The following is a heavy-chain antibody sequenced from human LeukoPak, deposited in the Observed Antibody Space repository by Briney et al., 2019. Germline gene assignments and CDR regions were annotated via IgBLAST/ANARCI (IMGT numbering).Heavy chain of an antibody. Sequence: GRSLRLSCAASGFTFSSYGMHWVRQAPGKGLEWVAFTRYDGTYKYYADSVEGRFSISRDNSKSTLYLQMNSLRAEDTAVYYCAKDTSLWTSYYYMDVWGNGTTVTVSS. CDR2: TRYDGTYK. J-gene: IGHJ6*03. CDR1: GFTFSSYG. V-gene: IGHV3-30*02. D-gene: IGHD3-16*01. CDR3: AKDTSLWTSYYYMDV.